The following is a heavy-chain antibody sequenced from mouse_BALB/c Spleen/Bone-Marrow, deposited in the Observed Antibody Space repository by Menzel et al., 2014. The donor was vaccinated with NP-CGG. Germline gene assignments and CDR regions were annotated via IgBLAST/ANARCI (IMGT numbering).Heavy chain of an antibody. V-gene: IGHV1-7*01. J-gene: IGHJ3*01. CDR3: ARRGDSSGYAFAY. CDR1: GYIFTNYW. D-gene: IGHD3-2*01. Sequence: QVQLQQPGAELAKPGASVKMSCKASGYIFTNYWMHWVKQRPGQGLEWIGYINPNTGYTEYNQKFKDKATVTADKSSSTAYKQLNSLTSEDSAVYYCARRGDSSGYAFAYWDQGTLVTVSA. CDR2: INPNTGYT.